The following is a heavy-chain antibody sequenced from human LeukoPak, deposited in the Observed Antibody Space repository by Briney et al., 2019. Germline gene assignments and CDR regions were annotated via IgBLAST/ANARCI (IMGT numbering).Heavy chain of an antibody. V-gene: IGHV3-23*01. D-gene: IGHD4/OR15-4a*01. J-gene: IGHJ4*02. CDR3: ARRAGAYSHPYDY. CDR1: GFTVSGNY. CDR2: ISGSGGST. Sequence: GGSLRLSCAVSGFTVSGNYMSWVRQAPGKGLEWVSAISGSGGSTYYADSVKGRFTISRDNSKNTLYLQMNSLRAEDTAVYYCARRAGAYSHPYDYWGQGTLVTVSS.